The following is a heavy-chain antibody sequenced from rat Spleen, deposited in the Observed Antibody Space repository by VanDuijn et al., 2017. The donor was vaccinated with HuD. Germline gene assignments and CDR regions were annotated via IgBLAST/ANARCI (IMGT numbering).Heavy chain of an antibody. CDR1: GFTFNNYW. CDR3: TRDQRSYYGYPFDY. V-gene: IGHV5-31*01. D-gene: IGHD1-7*01. J-gene: IGHJ2*01. CDR2: ITNTGGST. Sequence: EEQLAESGGGLVQPGRSLKLSCVASGFTFNNYWMTWIRQAPGKGLEWVASITNTGGSTYYPDSVKGRFTISRDNAKSTLYLQRNSLRSEDTATYYCTRDQRSYYGYPFDYWGQGVMVTVSS.